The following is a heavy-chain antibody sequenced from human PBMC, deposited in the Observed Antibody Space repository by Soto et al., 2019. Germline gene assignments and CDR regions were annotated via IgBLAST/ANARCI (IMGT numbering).Heavy chain of an antibody. V-gene: IGHV3-74*01. CDR1: GFSLRSFL. CDR3: ARDFRSSPGY. Sequence: EGCLRLSCAASGFSLRSFLMFGVRQAPEKGLVWISRISPDGTTTNYADSVKGRFTISRDNAKNTVYLQMNSLRAEDTAIYYCARDFRSSPGYWGQGALGTVSS. D-gene: IGHD6-6*01. J-gene: IGHJ4*02. CDR2: ISPDGTTT.